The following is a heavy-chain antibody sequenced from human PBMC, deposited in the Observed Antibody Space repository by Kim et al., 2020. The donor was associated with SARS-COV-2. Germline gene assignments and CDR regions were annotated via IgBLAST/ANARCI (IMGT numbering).Heavy chain of an antibody. V-gene: IGHV3-11*05. CDR2: ISSSSSYT. Sequence: GGSLRLSCAASGFTFSDYYMSWIRQAPGKGLEWVSYISSSSSYTNYADSVKGRFTISRDNAKNSLYLQMNSLRAEDTAVYYCARDYDFWGAVDYWGQGTLVTVSS. D-gene: IGHD3-3*01. J-gene: IGHJ4*02. CDR3: ARDYDFWGAVDY. CDR1: GFTFSDYY.